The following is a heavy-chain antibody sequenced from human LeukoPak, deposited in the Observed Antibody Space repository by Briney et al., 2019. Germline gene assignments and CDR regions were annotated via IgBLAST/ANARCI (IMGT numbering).Heavy chain of an antibody. CDR2: IKQDGSEK. D-gene: IGHD5-18*01. CDR1: GFTFSSYW. Sequence: GGSLRLSCAASGFTFSSYWMSWVRQAPGKGLERVANIKQDGSEKYYVDSVKGRFTISRDNAKNSLYLQMNSLRAEDTALYYCAKDMGIQLSTSPMDVWGKGTTVTISS. V-gene: IGHV3-7*03. CDR3: AKDMGIQLSTSPMDV. J-gene: IGHJ6*03.